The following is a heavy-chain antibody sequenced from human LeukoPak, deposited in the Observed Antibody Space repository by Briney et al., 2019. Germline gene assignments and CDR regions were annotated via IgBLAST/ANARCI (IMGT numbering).Heavy chain of an antibody. V-gene: IGHV3-53*05. CDR1: GFTVSSNY. Sequence: GGSLRLSCAASGFTVSSNYMSWVRQAPGKGLEWVSVIYSGGSTYYADSVKGRFAISRDNSKNTLFLQMNNLRAEDTAVYYCARVDWEGSGSYYFDYWGQEPWLPSPQ. CDR2: IYSGGST. D-gene: IGHD1-26*01. J-gene: IGHJ4*01. CDR3: ARVDWEGSGSYYFDY.